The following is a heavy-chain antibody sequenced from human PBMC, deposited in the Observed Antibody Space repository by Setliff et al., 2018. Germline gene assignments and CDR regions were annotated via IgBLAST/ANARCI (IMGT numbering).Heavy chain of an antibody. V-gene: IGHV4-38-2*01. J-gene: IGHJ4*02. Sequence: SETLSLTCSVSDFSINSGYYWCWIRQSPGEGLEWIGSIYRNGNTYYNPSLKSRVTISVDTSKNQLSLKLNSVTAADTAVYYCARQIDYGDFQYFDYWGQGTLVTVSS. CDR2: IYRNGNT. D-gene: IGHD4-17*01. CDR3: ARQIDYGDFQYFDY. CDR1: DFSINSGYY.